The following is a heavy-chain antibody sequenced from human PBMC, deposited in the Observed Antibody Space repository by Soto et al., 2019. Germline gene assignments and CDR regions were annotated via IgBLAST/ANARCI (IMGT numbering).Heavy chain of an antibody. V-gene: IGHV1-69*06. CDR3: AGSSTPGYYYGMDV. CDR2: IIPIFGTA. J-gene: IGHJ6*04. Sequence: SVKVSCKASGSTFSSYAISCVRQAPGQGLEWMGGIIPIFGTANYAQKFQGRVTITADKSTRTAYMELGSLRSEDTAVYYCAGSSTPGYYYGMDVWGEGTTVTVSS. D-gene: IGHD3-10*01. CDR1: GSTFSSYA.